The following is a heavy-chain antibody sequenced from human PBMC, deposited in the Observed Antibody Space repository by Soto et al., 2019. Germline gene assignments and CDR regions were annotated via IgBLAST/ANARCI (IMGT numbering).Heavy chain of an antibody. CDR2: ISGTSLDA. CDR3: ARSSKRLDF. V-gene: IGHV3-11*06. CDR1: GFTFSDYY. J-gene: IGHJ4*02. D-gene: IGHD2-15*01. Sequence: GGSLRLSCAASGFTFSDYYMNWIRQAPGKGLEWISYISGTSLDANYADSVKGRFTISRDNANNSLYLQMSSLRDEDTAVYYCARSSKRLDFRGQGVLDIVTP.